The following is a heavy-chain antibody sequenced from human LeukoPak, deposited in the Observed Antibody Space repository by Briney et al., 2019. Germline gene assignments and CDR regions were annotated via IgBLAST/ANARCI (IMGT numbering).Heavy chain of an antibody. CDR1: GYTFTNYG. D-gene: IGHD2-15*01. J-gene: IGHJ6*03. CDR3: ARAEGVVVVAHIDV. V-gene: IGHV1-18*01. Sequence: ASVKVSCKASGYTFTNYGIYWVRQAPGQGLEWVAWISAYNGNTNYAQKLQGRVTVTTDTSTSTAYMELRSLRSDDTAIYYCARAEGVVVVAHIDVWGKGTTVTVSS. CDR2: ISAYNGNT.